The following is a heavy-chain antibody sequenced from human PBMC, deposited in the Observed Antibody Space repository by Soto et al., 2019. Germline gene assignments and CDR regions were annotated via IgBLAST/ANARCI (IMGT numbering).Heavy chain of an antibody. CDR1: GFTFSSYG. CDR3: AKDLSMVYAILGYGMDV. V-gene: IGHV3-30*18. J-gene: IGHJ6*02. D-gene: IGHD2-8*01. CDR2: ISYDGSNK. Sequence: GGSLRLSCAASGFTFSSYGMHWVRQAPGKGLEWVAVISYDGSNKYYADSVKGRFTISRDNSKNTLYLQMNSLRAEDTAVYYCAKDLSMVYAILGYGMDVWGQGTTVTVSS.